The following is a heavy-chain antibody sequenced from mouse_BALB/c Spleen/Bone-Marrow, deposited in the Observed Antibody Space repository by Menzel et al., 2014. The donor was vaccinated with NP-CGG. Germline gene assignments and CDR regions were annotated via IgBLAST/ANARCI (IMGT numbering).Heavy chain of an antibody. D-gene: IGHD4-1*01. J-gene: IGHJ4*01. CDR3: ARRLSGTSAMDY. CDR2: INPGNGST. Sequence: QVQLQQSGAELVRPGTSVKVSCTASGYDFTNYLIEWVKRRPGQGLEWIGVINPGNGSTNFNENFKGKATLTADKSSSTAYMQLSSLTSDDSAVYFCARRLSGTSAMDYWGQGTSVTVSS. CDR1: GYDFTNYL. V-gene: IGHV1-54*01.